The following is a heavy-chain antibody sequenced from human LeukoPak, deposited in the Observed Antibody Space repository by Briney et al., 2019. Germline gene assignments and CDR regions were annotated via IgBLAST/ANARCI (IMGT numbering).Heavy chain of an antibody. Sequence: VASVKVCCKASGYTFTSYYMHCVRQAPGQGLEWMGIINPSGGSTSYAQKFQGRVTMTRDTSTSTVYMELSSLRSEDTAVYYCARDFRRFGVVIDSDYWGQGTLVTVSS. V-gene: IGHV1-46*01. CDR2: INPSGGST. CDR3: ARDFRRFGVVIDSDY. J-gene: IGHJ4*02. D-gene: IGHD3-3*01. CDR1: GYTFTSYY.